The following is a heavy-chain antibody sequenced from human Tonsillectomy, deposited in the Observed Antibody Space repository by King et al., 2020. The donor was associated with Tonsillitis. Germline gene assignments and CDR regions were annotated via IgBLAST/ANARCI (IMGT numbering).Heavy chain of an antibody. Sequence: QLVQSGAEVKKPGASVTVSCKASGYTFTGYYLHWVRQAPGQGLEWMGWINPNSGGTNYAQKFQGRVTMTRETSISTAYMELSRLRSDDTAVYYCARAPAHSTGYMTSYYWGQGTLVTVSS. CDR1: GYTFTGYY. V-gene: IGHV1-2*02. CDR3: ARAPAHSTGYMTSYY. CDR2: INPNSGGT. J-gene: IGHJ4*02. D-gene: IGHD3-22*01.